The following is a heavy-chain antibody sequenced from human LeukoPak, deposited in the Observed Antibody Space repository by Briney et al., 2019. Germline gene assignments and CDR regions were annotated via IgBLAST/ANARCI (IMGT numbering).Heavy chain of an antibody. J-gene: IGHJ4*02. V-gene: IGHV3-53*01. CDR1: GLTVSSNY. CDR2: IYSGDST. Sequence: GSLRLSCAAFGLTVSSNYMSWVRQAPGKGLEWVSVIYSGDSTYYADSVKGRFTFSRDNSKNTVYLQMNGLRAEDTAVYYCARNYYDSSGYSYYFDYWGQGTLVTVSS. CDR3: ARNYYDSSGYSYYFDY. D-gene: IGHD3-22*01.